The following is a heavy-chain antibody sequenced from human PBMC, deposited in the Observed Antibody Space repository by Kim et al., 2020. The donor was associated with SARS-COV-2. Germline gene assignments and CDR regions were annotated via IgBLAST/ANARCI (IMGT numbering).Heavy chain of an antibody. V-gene: IGHV3-9*01. CDR3: AKSKITMFQGVSYGMDV. CDR2: ISWNSGTI. CDR1: GFTFDDYA. Sequence: GGSLRLSCAASGFTFDDYAMHWVRQAPGKGLEWVSGISWNSGTIGYADSVKGRFTISRDNAKNSLHLQMNSLRTEDTALYYCAKSKITMFQGVSYGMDVWGQGSTVTVSS. D-gene: IGHD3-10*01. J-gene: IGHJ6*02.